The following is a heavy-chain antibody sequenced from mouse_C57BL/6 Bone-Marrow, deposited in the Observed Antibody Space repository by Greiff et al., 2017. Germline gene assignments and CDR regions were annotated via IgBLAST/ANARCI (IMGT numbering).Heavy chain of an antibody. CDR3: AIKVAGYYAMDY. V-gene: IGHV1-18*01. CDR1: GYTFTDYN. CDR2: INPNNGGT. J-gene: IGHJ4*01. Sequence: VHVKQSGPELVKPGASVKIPCKASGYTFTDYNMDWVKQSHGKSLEWIGDINPNNGGTIYNQKFKGKATLTVDKSSSTAYMELRSLTSEDTAVYYCAIKVAGYYAMDYWGQGTSVTVSS. D-gene: IGHD1-1*02.